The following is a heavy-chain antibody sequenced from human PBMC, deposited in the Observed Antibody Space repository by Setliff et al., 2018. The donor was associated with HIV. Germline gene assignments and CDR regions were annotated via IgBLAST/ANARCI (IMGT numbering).Heavy chain of an antibody. CDR1: GYTFTGYY. Sequence: AASVKVSCKASGYTFTGYYIHWVRQAPGQGLEWMGWINPNSGGTNYAQKFQGRVTMTRDTSISTAYMEVSRLRSDDTAVYYCARVSQYSSSWYVRWFDPWGQGTLVTVSS. D-gene: IGHD6-13*01. CDR3: ARVSQYSSSWYVRWFDP. J-gene: IGHJ5*02. CDR2: INPNSGGT. V-gene: IGHV1-2*02.